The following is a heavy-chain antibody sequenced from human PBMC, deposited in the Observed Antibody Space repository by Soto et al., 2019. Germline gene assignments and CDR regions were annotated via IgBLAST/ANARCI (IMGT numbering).Heavy chain of an antibody. J-gene: IGHJ6*03. CDR1: GGSISSGCYY. D-gene: IGHD3-3*01. CDR2: IYYSGST. V-gene: IGHV4-31*03. CDR3: ARLGVVIMGSYYYYYMDV. Sequence: SETLSLTCTVSGGSISSGCYYWSWIRQHPGKGLEWIGYIYYSGSTYYNPSLKSRVTISVDTSKNQFSLKLSSVTAADTAVYYCARLGVVIMGSYYYYYMDVWGKGTTVTVSS.